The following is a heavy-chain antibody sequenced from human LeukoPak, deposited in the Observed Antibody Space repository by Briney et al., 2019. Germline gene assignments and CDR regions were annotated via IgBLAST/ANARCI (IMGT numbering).Heavy chain of an antibody. Sequence: SETLSLTCTVSGGSISSYYWSWIRQPPGKGLEWIGYIYYSGSTNYNPSLKSRVTISVDTSQPRFPLTVSSVTAADTAVYYCASTGATHGTWGQGTLVTVSS. V-gene: IGHV4-59*01. CDR3: ASTGATHGT. J-gene: IGHJ5*02. D-gene: IGHD1-7*01. CDR1: GGSISSYY. CDR2: IYYSGST.